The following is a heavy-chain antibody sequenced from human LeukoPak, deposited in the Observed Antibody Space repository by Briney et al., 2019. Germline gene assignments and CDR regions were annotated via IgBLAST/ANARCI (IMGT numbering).Heavy chain of an antibody. CDR2: IYYSGST. Sequence: SETLSLTCTVSGGSISSYYWSWLRQPPGKGLEWIGYIYYSGSTNYNPSLKSRVTISVDTSKNQFSLKLSSVTAADTAVYYCARDTGYLGSNYGMDVWGQGTTVTVSS. J-gene: IGHJ6*02. CDR1: GGSISSYY. V-gene: IGHV4-59*01. CDR3: ARDTGYLGSNYGMDV. D-gene: IGHD3-22*01.